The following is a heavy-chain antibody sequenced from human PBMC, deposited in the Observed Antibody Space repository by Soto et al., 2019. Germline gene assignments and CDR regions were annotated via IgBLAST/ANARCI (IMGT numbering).Heavy chain of an antibody. CDR2: IWYDGSNK. CDR3: ARDRDDHYYYFDY. J-gene: IGHJ4*02. V-gene: IGHV3-33*01. Sequence: GGSLRLSWAASGFTFSSYGMHWVRQAPGKGLEWVAVIWYDGSNKYYADSVKGRFTISRDNSKNTLYLQMNSLRAEDTAVYYCARDRDDHYYYFDYWGQGTLVTVSS. D-gene: IGHD3-10*01. CDR1: GFTFSSYG.